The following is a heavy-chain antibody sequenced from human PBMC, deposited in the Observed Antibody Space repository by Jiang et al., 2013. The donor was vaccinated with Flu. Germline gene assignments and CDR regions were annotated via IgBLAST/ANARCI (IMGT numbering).Heavy chain of an antibody. CDR2: IYWDDDK. CDR1: TSGVG. J-gene: IGHJ5*02. V-gene: IGHV2-5*02. CDR3: ARASYEENWFDP. D-gene: IGHD5-18*01. Sequence: TSGVGVGWIRQPPGKALEWLALIYWDDDKRYSPSLKSRLTITKDTSKNQVVLTMTNMDPVDTATYYCARASYEENWFDPWGQGTLVTVSS.